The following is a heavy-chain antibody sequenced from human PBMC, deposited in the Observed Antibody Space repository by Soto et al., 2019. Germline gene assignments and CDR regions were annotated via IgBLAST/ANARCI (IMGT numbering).Heavy chain of an antibody. J-gene: IGHJ6*02. D-gene: IGHD3-16*01. V-gene: IGHV1-46*03. CDR3: ARDIGGYYYGMDV. Sequence: GASVKVSCKASGDTFTSYYMHWVRQAPGQGLEWMGIINPSGGSTSYAQKFQGRVTMTRDTSTSTVYMELSSLRSEDTAVYYCARDIGGYYYGMDVWGQGTTVTSP. CDR1: GDTFTSYY. CDR2: INPSGGST.